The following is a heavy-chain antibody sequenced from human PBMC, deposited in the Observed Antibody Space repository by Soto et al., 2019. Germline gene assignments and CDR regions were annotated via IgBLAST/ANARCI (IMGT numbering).Heavy chain of an antibody. V-gene: IGHV1-2*02. D-gene: IGHD6-13*01. J-gene: IGHJ5*02. CDR3: ARDPNRAGAAAGIGRNWFDP. Sequence: QVQLVQSGAEVKKPGASVKVSCKASGYTFTGYYMHWVRQAPGQGLEWIGWINPNSGGTNYAQKFQGRVTMTMDTSISTAYMELSRLRSDDTAVYYCARDPNRAGAAAGIGRNWFDPWGQGTLVTVSS. CDR1: GYTFTGYY. CDR2: INPNSGGT.